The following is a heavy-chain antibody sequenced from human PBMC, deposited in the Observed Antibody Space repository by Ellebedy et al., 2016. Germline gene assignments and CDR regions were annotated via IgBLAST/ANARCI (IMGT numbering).Heavy chain of an antibody. CDR1: GFTFSSYW. V-gene: IGHV3-7*04. D-gene: IGHD3-10*01. CDR3: ARRITMVRGVIIPFDY. J-gene: IGHJ4*02. CDR2: IKQDGSEK. Sequence: GGSLRLXCAASGFTFSSYWMSWVRQAPGKGLEWVANIKQDGSEKYYVDSVKGRFTISRDNAKNSLYLQMKSLRAEDTAVYYCARRITMVRGVIIPFDYWGKGTLVTVSS.